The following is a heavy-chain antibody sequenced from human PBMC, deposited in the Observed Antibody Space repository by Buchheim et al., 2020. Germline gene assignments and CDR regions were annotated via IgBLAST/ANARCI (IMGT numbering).Heavy chain of an antibody. CDR2: IYYSGST. J-gene: IGHJ4*02. Sequence: QLQLQESGPGLVKPSETLSLTCTVSGGSISSSSYYWGWIRQPPGKGLEWIGSIYYSGSTYYNPSLKSRVTISVDTSKNQFSLKLSSVTAADTAVYYCARLEWAQIFGGGYYFDYWGQGTL. CDR3: ARLEWAQIFGGGYYFDY. CDR1: GGSISSSSYY. D-gene: IGHD3-3*01. V-gene: IGHV4-39*01.